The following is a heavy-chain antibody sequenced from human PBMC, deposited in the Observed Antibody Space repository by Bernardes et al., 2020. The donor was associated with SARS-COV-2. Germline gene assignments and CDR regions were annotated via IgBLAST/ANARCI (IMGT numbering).Heavy chain of an antibody. CDR2: IYYSGST. D-gene: IGHD3-10*01. J-gene: IGHJ2*01. Sequence: SETLSLTCTVSGGSIGSSYLAWIRQPPGKGLEWIGYIYYSGSTNYNPSHKSRVTISVDRSQNQFSLNLSSVTPADTAVYYCARDLSHLVRRGFDLWGRGTMVTVSS. CDR1: GGSIGSSY. CDR3: ARDLSHLVRRGFDL. V-gene: IGHV4-59*01.